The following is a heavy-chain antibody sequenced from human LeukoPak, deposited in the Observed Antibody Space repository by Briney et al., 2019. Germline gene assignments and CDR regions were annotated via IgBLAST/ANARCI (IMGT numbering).Heavy chain of an antibody. D-gene: IGHD3-10*01. CDR1: GYSISSGYY. CDR2: MYHSGST. J-gene: IGHJ4*02. CDR3: ARGGRHKVWVGESKVKKTGFDY. Sequence: SETLSLTCTVSGYSISSGYYWGWIRQPPGKGLEWIGSMYHSGSTYYNPSLKSRVTISVDTSKNQFSLKLSSVTAADTAVYYCARGGRHKVWVGESKVKKTGFDYWGQGTLVTVSS. V-gene: IGHV4-38-2*02.